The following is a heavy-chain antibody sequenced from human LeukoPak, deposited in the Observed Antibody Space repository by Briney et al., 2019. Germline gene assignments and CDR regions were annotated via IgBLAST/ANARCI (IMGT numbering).Heavy chain of an antibody. D-gene: IGHD2-15*01. CDR1: GGSISSGGYS. Sequence: SETLSLTCAVSGGSISSGGYSWSWIRQPPGKGLEWIGYIYHSGSTYYNPSLKSRVTISVDRSKNQFSLKLSSVTAADTAVYYCARGEGYCSGGSCSETGYYGMDVWGQGTTVTVSS. CDR2: IYHSGST. CDR3: ARGEGYCSGGSCSETGYYGMDV. J-gene: IGHJ6*02. V-gene: IGHV4-30-2*01.